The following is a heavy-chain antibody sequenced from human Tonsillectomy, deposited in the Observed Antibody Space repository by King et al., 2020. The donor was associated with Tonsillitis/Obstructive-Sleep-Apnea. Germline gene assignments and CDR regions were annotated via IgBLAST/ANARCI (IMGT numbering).Heavy chain of an antibody. CDR1: GGSISSTTYY. J-gene: IGHJ5*02. CDR2: IYYSGST. V-gene: IGHV4-39*01. CDR3: SGHPYYHASNGSYNWFDP. D-gene: IGHD3-22*01. Sequence: QLQESGPGLVKPSETLSLTCTVSGGSISSTTYYWGWIRQPPGKGLEWIGSIYYSGSTYYSPSLKSRVTMSVDTSNNHFSLRLNSVHAAATAVYYRSGHPYYHASNGSYNWFDPWGQGTLVTVSS.